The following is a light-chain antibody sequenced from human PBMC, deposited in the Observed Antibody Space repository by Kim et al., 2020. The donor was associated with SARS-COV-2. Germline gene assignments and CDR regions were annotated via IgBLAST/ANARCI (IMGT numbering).Light chain of an antibody. CDR3: QSYDSSNPWV. J-gene: IGLJ3*02. V-gene: IGLV6-57*02. Sequence: KTVTISCTGSSGSIASNCVQWYQQRPGSAPTTVIYEDNQRPSGVPDRFSGSIDSSSNSASLTISGLKTEDEADYYCQSYDSSNPWVFGGGTQLTVL. CDR2: EDN. CDR1: SGSIASNC.